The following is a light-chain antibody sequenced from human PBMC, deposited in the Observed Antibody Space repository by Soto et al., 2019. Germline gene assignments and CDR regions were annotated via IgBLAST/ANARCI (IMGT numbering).Light chain of an antibody. CDR1: QNINAW. J-gene: IGKJ1*01. Sequence: DIHMTQSPSSLSVSVGDRVTITCRTSQNINAWLAWYQQRPGQAPKLLIYDASTVQSGVPSRFSGSGSGTEFTLTISSLQPDESATYYCQHYSLDSPWTVGQGTKGDIK. CDR2: DAS. V-gene: IGKV1-5*01. CDR3: QHYSLDSPWT.